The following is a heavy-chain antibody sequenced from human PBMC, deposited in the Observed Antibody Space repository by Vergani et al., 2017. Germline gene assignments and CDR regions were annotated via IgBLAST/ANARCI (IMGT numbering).Heavy chain of an antibody. CDR2: IKQDGSEK. D-gene: IGHD6-13*01. CDR1: GFTVSSNY. V-gene: IGHV3-7*03. Sequence: EVQLVESGGGLVQPGGSLRLSCAASGFTVSSNYMSWVRQAPGKGLEWVANIKQDGSEKYYVDSVKGRFTISRDNAKNSLYLQMNSLRAEDTAVYYCARDLGGNSWYPGGYYGMDVWGQGP. J-gene: IGHJ6*02. CDR3: ARDLGGNSWYPGGYYGMDV.